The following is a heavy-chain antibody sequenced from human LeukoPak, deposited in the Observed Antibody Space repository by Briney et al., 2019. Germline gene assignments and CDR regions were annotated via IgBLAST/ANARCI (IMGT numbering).Heavy chain of an antibody. D-gene: IGHD6-19*01. Sequence: PGGSLRLSCEASGFTFNNYWMAWVRQAPGKGLEWVANIRHDGSARYYGDPVQGRFTISRDDAKNSLFLQMNSLRADDTALYYCARDNSGFDYWGQGTMVTVSS. CDR3: ARDNSGFDY. J-gene: IGHJ4*02. V-gene: IGHV3-7*01. CDR1: GFTFNNYW. CDR2: IRHDGSAR.